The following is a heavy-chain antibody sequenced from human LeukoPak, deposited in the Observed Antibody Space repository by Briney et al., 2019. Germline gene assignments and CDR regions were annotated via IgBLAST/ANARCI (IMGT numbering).Heavy chain of an antibody. CDR3: ARICSGGSCYVYGMDV. CDR2: IYPSGST. J-gene: IGHJ6*02. CDR1: GGSISSRNW. V-gene: IGHV4-4*02. Sequence: SETLSLTCAVSGGSISSRNWWSWVRQPPGKGLEWIGEIYPSGSTNYNPSLKSRVTISVDKSKNQFSLKLSSMTAADTAVYYCARICSGGSCYVYGMDVWGQGTTVTVSS. D-gene: IGHD2-15*01.